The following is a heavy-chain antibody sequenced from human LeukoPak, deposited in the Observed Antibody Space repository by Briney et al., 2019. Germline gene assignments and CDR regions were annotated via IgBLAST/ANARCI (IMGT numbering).Heavy chain of an antibody. CDR2: FDPEDGET. Sequence: ASVKVSCKVSGYTLTELSMHWVRQAPGKGLEWMGGFDPEDGETIYAQKFQGRVTMTEDTSTDTAYMELSSLRSEDTAVYYCASHIYSSSSNYYFDYWGQGTLVTVSS. V-gene: IGHV1-24*01. CDR1: GYTLTELS. J-gene: IGHJ4*02. CDR3: ASHIYSSSSNYYFDY. D-gene: IGHD6-13*01.